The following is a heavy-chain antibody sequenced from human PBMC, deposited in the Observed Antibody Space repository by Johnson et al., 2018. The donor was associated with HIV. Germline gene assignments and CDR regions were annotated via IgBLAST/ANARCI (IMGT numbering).Heavy chain of an antibody. J-gene: IGHJ3*02. CDR3: ARSYSGNSAFDI. Sequence: AAGGVTVSSNYMTWVRQAPGKGLEWVGRTRNKANSYTTEYAASVKGRFTISRENAKNSVYLQMNSLRAEDTAVYYCARSYSGNSAFDIWGQGTMVTVSS. D-gene: IGHD1-26*01. CDR1: GVTVSSNY. V-gene: IGHV3-72*01. CDR2: TRNKANSYTT.